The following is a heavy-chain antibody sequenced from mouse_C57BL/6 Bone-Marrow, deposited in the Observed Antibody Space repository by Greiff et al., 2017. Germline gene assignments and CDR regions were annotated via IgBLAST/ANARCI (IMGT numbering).Heavy chain of an antibody. CDR2: ISDGGSYT. Sequence: EVMLVESGGGLVKPGGSLKLSCAASGFTFSSYAMSWVRQTPEKRLEWVATISDGGSYTYYPDNVKGRFTISRDNAKNNLYLQMSHLKSEDTAMDDCARDGRQLRLLFAYWGQETLVTVSA. V-gene: IGHV5-4*01. D-gene: IGHD3-2*02. CDR3: ARDGRQLRLLFAY. CDR1: GFTFSSYA. J-gene: IGHJ3*01.